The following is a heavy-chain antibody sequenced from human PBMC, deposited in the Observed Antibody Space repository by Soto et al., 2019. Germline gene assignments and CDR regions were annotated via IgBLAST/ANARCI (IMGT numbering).Heavy chain of an antibody. Sequence: QMQLQESGPGLVKPSETLSLTCTVSGGSISSSSYYWGWIRQPPGQGLEWLGTIYSLGNTYYNPSLKSRVTISVDKSKSQLFLKLSSVTAPDTAVYYCARQFYDSSGYYYAYWGQGTLVTVSS. D-gene: IGHD3-22*01. V-gene: IGHV4-39*01. CDR2: IYSLGNT. J-gene: IGHJ4*02. CDR3: ARQFYDSSGYYYAY. CDR1: GGSISSSSYY.